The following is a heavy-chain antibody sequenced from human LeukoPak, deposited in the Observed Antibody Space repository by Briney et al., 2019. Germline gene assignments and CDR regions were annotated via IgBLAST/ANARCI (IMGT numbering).Heavy chain of an antibody. Sequence: QPGGSLRLSCAASGFTFSSYGMHWVRQAPGKGREGGAVIWYDGSNKYYADSVKGRFAISRDNSKNTLYLQMNSLRAEDTAVYYCANGGNDYGDYSLDYWGQGTLVTVSS. CDR1: GFTFSSYG. J-gene: IGHJ4*02. CDR2: IWYDGSNK. CDR3: ANGGNDYGDYSLDY. D-gene: IGHD4-17*01. V-gene: IGHV3-33*06.